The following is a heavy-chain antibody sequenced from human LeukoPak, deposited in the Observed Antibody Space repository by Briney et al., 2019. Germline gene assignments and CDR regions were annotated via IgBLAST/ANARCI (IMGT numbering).Heavy chain of an antibody. CDR3: ASLSRRYNYGAYYFDY. Sequence: SETLSLTCAVYGGSFSGYYWSWIRQPPGKGLEWIGEINHSGSTNYNPSLKSRVTISVDTSKNQFSLKLSSVTAADTAVYYCASLSRRYNYGAYYFDYWGQGTLVTVSS. CDR2: INHSGST. J-gene: IGHJ4*02. V-gene: IGHV4-34*01. D-gene: IGHD5-18*01. CDR1: GGSFSGYY.